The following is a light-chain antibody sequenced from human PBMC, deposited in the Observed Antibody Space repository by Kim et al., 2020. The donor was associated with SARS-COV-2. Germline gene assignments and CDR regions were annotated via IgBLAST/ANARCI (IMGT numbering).Light chain of an antibody. CDR2: KAS. J-gene: IGKJ2*01. CDR3: QQYSSFQYT. V-gene: IGKV1-5*03. Sequence: SASVGDRVTITCRASQSISDWLAWYQQKPGKAPKLLIYKASSLESGVPSRFSGSGLGTEFTLTISSLQPDDFATYHCQQYSSFQYTFGQGTKLEI. CDR1: QSISDW.